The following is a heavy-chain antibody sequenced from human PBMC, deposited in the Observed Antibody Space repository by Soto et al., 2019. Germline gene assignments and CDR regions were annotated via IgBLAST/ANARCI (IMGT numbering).Heavy chain of an antibody. Sequence: GASVKVSCKASGYTFTYYYMHWVRQAPGQGLEWMGWITPNNGGTNYAQKFQGRVTMTRDTSISTAYMELSRLRSDDTAVYYCARSGTVLLNAFDIWGQGTMVTVSS. V-gene: IGHV1-2*02. J-gene: IGHJ3*02. CDR1: GYTFTYYY. CDR2: ITPNNGGT. CDR3: ARSGTVLLNAFDI.